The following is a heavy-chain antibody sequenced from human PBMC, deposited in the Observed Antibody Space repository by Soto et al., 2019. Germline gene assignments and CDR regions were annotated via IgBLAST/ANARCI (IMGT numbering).Heavy chain of an antibody. CDR3: ARDLRVRGAHKYYYGMDV. J-gene: IGHJ6*02. D-gene: IGHD3-10*01. Sequence: SETLSLTCTVSGGSISSGCYYWSWIRQHPGKGLEWIGYIYYIGSTYYNPSLKSRVTISVDTSKNQFSLKLSSVTAADTAVYYCARDLRVRGAHKYYYGMDVWGQGITVTVSS. V-gene: IGHV4-31*03. CDR1: GGSISSGCYY. CDR2: IYYIGST.